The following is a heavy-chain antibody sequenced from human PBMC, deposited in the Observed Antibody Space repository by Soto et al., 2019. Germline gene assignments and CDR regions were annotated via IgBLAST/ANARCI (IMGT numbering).Heavy chain of an antibody. CDR3: AKSPYYDILTGYYNYFDY. D-gene: IGHD3-9*01. CDR1: GFTFSSYA. CDR2: ISVSGGST. Sequence: GGSLRLSCAASGFTFSSYAMSWVRQAPGEGLECVSAISVSGGSTYYADSVKGRFTISRDNSKNTLYLQMNSLRAEDTAVYYCAKSPYYDILTGYYNYFDYWGQGTLVTVSS. V-gene: IGHV3-23*01. J-gene: IGHJ4*02.